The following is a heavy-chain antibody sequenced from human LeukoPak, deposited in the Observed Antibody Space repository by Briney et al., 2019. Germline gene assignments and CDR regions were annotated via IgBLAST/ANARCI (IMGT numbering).Heavy chain of an antibody. V-gene: IGHV4-4*09. CDR3: ARHEYSSSRDWYFDL. Sequence: SETLSLTCTVSGGSISSYYWSWIRQPPGKGLEWIGYIYTSGSTNYNPSLKSRVTISVDTSKNQFSLKLSSVTAADTAVYYCARHEYSSSRDWYFDLWGRGTLVTVSS. CDR2: IYTSGST. CDR1: GGSISSYY. J-gene: IGHJ2*01. D-gene: IGHD6-13*01.